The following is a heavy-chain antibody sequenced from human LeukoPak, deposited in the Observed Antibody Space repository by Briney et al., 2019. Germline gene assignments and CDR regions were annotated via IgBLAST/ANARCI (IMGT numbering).Heavy chain of an antibody. J-gene: IGHJ5*02. CDR1: GGSFSGYY. V-gene: IGHV4-4*07. CDR2: IFPSGST. D-gene: IGHD2-15*01. Sequence: ASETLSLTCAVYGGSFSGYYWSWIRQPAGKGLEWIGRIFPSGSTNYNPPLKSPFTMSVDTSKNQFSLKLSSVTAADTAVYYCARDLYCSGDTCYETENWFDPWGQGTLVTVSS. CDR3: ARDLYCSGDTCYETENWFDP.